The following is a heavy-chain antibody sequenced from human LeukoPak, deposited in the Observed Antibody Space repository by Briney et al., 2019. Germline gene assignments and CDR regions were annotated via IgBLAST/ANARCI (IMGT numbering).Heavy chain of an antibody. J-gene: IGHJ3*02. D-gene: IGHD3-22*01. CDR1: GYTFTGYY. CDR2: INPNSGGT. Sequence: ASVKVSCKASGYTFTGYYMHWVRHAPGQGLEWMGWINPNSGGTNYAQKFQGRVTMTRDTSISTAYMELSRLRSDDTAVYYCARGAPETYDSSGVGDIWGQGTMVTVSS. CDR3: ARGAPETYDSSGVGDI. V-gene: IGHV1-2*02.